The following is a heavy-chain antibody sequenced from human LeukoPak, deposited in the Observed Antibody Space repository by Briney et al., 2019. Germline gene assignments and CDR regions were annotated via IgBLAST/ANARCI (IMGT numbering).Heavy chain of an antibody. CDR3: AKDGGYYYYYYYMDV. V-gene: IGHV3-30*02. Sequence: GGSLRLSCEASGFTFSSYNMHWVRQAPGKGLEWVTFIWDDGNDKHYADSVKGRFTISRDNSKNTLYLQMNSLRAEDTAVYYCAKDGGYYYYYYYMDVWGKGTTVTVSS. J-gene: IGHJ6*03. D-gene: IGHD4-23*01. CDR2: IWDDGNDK. CDR1: GFTFSSYN.